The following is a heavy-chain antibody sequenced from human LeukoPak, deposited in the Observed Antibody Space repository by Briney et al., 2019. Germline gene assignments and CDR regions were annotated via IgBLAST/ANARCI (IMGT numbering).Heavy chain of an antibody. J-gene: IGHJ5*02. CDR1: GFTFSTYT. CDR3: VRSVGSYYGDL. CDR2: ITSSSSFT. D-gene: IGHD3-22*01. V-gene: IGHV3-21*01. Sequence: PGGSLRLSCAASGFTFSTYTMSWVRQAPGQGLDWVASITSSSSFTYYADSVKGRFTISRGNAKNSLYLQMNSLTVEDTAVYYCVRSVGSYYGDLWGQGTLVTVSS.